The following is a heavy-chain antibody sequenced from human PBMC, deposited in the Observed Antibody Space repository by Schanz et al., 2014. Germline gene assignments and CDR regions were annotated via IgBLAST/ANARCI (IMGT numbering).Heavy chain of an antibody. J-gene: IGHJ4*02. CDR2: LSGSGGST. CDR3: SRDRGSCCGCNYFAFDY. V-gene: IGHV3-23*01. D-gene: IGHD2-15*01. Sequence: DVQLLESGGGLVQPGGSLRLSCAASGFTFNSYAMSWVRQAPGKGLEWVSALSGSGGSTYYADSVKGRFTISRDNAKNTLYLQMNPLSAEDTAVYYCSRDRGSCCGCNYFAFDYWGQGTLVTVSS. CDR1: GFTFNSYA.